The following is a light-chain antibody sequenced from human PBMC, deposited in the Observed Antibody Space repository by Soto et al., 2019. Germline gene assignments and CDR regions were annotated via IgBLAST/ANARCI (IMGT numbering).Light chain of an antibody. V-gene: IGKV3-20*01. J-gene: IGKJ5*01. CDR3: QQYGTTRIT. CDR2: GAS. CDR1: QSVSNSY. Sequence: EIVLTKSPGTLALSPGDRATLSCMDSQSVSNSYLAWYKQKPGQAHRLLMYGASNRATGIPDRFSGSGYETDFTLTISRLEPEECAVYDCQQYGTTRITCGQGTRLEIK.